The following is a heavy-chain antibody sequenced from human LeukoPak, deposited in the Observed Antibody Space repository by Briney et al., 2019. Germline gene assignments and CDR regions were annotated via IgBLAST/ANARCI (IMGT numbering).Heavy chain of an antibody. Sequence: EASVKVSCKASGYTFTSYYMHWVRQAPGQGLEWMGIINPSGGSTSYAQKFQGRVTMTRDMPTSTDYMELSSLRSEDTAVYYCARDNSMEDTAWWFDPWGQGTLVTVSS. CDR1: GYTFTSYY. V-gene: IGHV1-46*01. D-gene: IGHD1-1*01. CDR2: INPSGGST. CDR3: ARDNSMEDTAWWFDP. J-gene: IGHJ5*02.